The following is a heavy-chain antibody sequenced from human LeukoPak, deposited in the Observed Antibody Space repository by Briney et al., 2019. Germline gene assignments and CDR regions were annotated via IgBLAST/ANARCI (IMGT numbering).Heavy chain of an antibody. V-gene: IGHV1-69*04. CDR1: GGTCSSYA. J-gene: IGHJ6*02. Sequence: SVKVSCKDSGGTCSSYAISWVRQAPGQGLEWMGRIIPILGIRNYAQKFQGRVTITADKSTSTAYMELSSLRSEDTAVYYCARDRGVDGGYGYVGYYYYGMDVWGQGTAVTVSS. CDR2: IIPILGIR. CDR3: ARDRGVDGGYGYVGYYYYGMDV. D-gene: IGHD5-12*01.